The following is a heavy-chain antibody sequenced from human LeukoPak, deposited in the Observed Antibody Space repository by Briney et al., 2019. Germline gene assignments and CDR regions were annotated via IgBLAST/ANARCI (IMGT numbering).Heavy chain of an antibody. V-gene: IGHV3-30*04. J-gene: IGHJ6*03. D-gene: IGHD3-22*01. CDR2: ISYDGSNK. Sequence: PGGSLRLSCAASGFTFSSYAMHWVRQAPGKGLEWVAVISYDGSNKYYADSVKGRFTISRDNSKNTLYLQMNSLRAEDTAVYYCAKDADYYDSSGYVDYMDVWGKGTTVTVSS. CDR1: GFTFSSYA. CDR3: AKDADYYDSSGYVDYMDV.